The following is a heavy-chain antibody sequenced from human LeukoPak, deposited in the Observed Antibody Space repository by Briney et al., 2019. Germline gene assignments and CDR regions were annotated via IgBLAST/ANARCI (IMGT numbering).Heavy chain of an antibody. V-gene: IGHV3-30*18. Sequence: GGSLRLSCAASGFTFSSYGIHWVRQAPGKGLEWVAFISYDGSTKYYADSVEGRFTISRDNSKNALYVQMNSLRAEDTAVYYCAKDERWRRSDFHGGFDYWGQGALVTVSS. CDR3: AKDERWRRSDFHGGFDY. D-gene: IGHD2-21*02. J-gene: IGHJ4*02. CDR2: ISYDGSTK. CDR1: GFTFSSYG.